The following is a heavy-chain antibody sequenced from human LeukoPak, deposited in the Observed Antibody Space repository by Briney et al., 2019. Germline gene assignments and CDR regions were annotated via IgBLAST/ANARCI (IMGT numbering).Heavy chain of an antibody. CDR1: GGSISSYY. Sequence: SETLSLTCTVSGGSISSYYWSWLRQPAGKGLEWIGRIYTSGSTNYNPSLKSRVTMSVDTSKNQFSLKLSSVTAADTAVYYCARMYSSSSVVLYMDVWGKGTTVTVSS. J-gene: IGHJ6*03. D-gene: IGHD6-6*01. CDR3: ARMYSSSSVVLYMDV. V-gene: IGHV4-4*07. CDR2: IYTSGST.